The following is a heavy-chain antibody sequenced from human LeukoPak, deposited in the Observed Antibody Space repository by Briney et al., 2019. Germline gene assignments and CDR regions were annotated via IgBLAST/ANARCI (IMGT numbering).Heavy chain of an antibody. CDR1: GGSFSGYY. V-gene: IGHV3-7*01. J-gene: IGHJ6*03. CDR2: IKQDGSDK. Sequence: ETLSLTCAVYGGSFSGYYWSWIRQPPGKGLEWVANIKQDGSDKNYVDSVKGRFTISRDNAKNSLYLQLNSLRVEDTAVYYCARASSGGWSAYYFFYMDVWGRGTTVTVSS. D-gene: IGHD2-15*01. CDR3: ARASSGGWSAYYFFYMDV.